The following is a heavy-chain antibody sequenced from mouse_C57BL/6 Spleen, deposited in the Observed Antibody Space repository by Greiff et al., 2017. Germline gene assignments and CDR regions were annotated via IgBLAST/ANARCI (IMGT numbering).Heavy chain of an antibody. J-gene: IGHJ4*01. Sequence: VQLKESGAELARPGASVKMSCKASGYTFTSYTMHWVKQRPGQGLEWIGYINPSSGYTKYNQKFKDKATLTADKSSSTAYMQLSSLTSEDSAVYDCAREGVTAPYYAMDYWGQGTSVTVSS. CDR1: GYTFTSYT. V-gene: IGHV1-4*01. CDR3: AREGVTAPYYAMDY. CDR2: INPSSGYT. D-gene: IGHD2-1*01.